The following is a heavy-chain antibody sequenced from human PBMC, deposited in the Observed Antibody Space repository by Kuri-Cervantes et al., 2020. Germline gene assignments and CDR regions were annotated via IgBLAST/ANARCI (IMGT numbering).Heavy chain of an antibody. J-gene: IGHJ6*03. CDR3: ARLGDYCSGGSCYRYYYYYMDV. CDR2: IKPGNSHI. CDR1: GYSFTSLW. D-gene: IGHD2-15*01. V-gene: IGHV5-51*01. Sequence: GGSLKISCKGSGYSFTSLWIGWVRQMPGKGLEWRGLIKPGNSHIRYSPSFQGQVTISADKSISTAYLQWSSLKASDTAMYYCARLGDYCSGGSCYRYYYYYMDVWGKGTTVTVSS.